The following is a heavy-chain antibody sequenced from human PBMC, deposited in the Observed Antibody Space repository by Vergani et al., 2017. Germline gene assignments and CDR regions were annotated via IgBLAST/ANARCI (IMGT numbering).Heavy chain of an antibody. CDR2: ISSSSSYI. CDR1: GFTFSSYS. CDR3: ARRGCTSCYSNWFDP. D-gene: IGHD2-2*02. V-gene: IGHV3-21*01. J-gene: IGHJ5*02. Sequence: EVQLVESGGGLVKPGGSLRLSCAASGFTFSSYSMNWVRQASGKGLEWVSSISSSSSYIYYADSVKGRFTISRDNAKNSLYLQMNSLRAEDTAVYYCARRGCTSCYSNWFDPWGQGTLVTVSS.